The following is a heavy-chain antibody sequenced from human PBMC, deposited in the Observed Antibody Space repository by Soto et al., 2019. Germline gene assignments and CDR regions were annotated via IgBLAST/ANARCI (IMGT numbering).Heavy chain of an antibody. V-gene: IGHV3-30-3*01. CDR3: ARDRGFMTSVTSYGMDV. CDR1: GFTFSSYA. J-gene: IGHJ6*02. D-gene: IGHD4-17*01. Sequence: QVQLVESGGGVVQPGRSLRLSCAASGFTFSSYAMHWVRQAPGKGLEWVALMSYDGSNKYYADSVKGRFTISRDTSKNTLYLQMNSLRAEDTAVYYCARDRGFMTSVTSYGMDVWGQGTTVTVSS. CDR2: MSYDGSNK.